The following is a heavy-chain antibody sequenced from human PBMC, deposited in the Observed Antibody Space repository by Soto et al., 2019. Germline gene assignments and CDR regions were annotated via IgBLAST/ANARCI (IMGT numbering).Heavy chain of an antibody. V-gene: IGHV4-30-4*01. J-gene: IGHJ4*02. CDR1: GGSVSNGDYY. Sequence: SETLSLTCTVSGGSVSNGDYYWTWIRQTPGKGREGIGYMYYTGTTSYNPSLRGRVTISRDTSKNQFSLKLTSATDAATAVYVCARGGISDFWTGLLDWGQGTRVTVSS. D-gene: IGHD3-3*01. CDR2: MYYTGTT. CDR3: ARGGISDFWTGLLD.